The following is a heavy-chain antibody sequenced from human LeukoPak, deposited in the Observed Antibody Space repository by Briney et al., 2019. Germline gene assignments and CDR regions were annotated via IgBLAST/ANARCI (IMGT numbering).Heavy chain of an antibody. V-gene: IGHV6-1*01. D-gene: IGHD6-13*01. CDR2: TYYSSKWYN. CDR3: ARGGTAAAGPRLDY. Sequence: SQTLSLTCAISGDSVSSNSAAWNWIRQSPSRGLEWLGRTYYSSKWYNDYAVSVKSRITINPDTSKNQFSLQLNSVIHEDTAVYYCARGGTAAAGPRLDYWGQGTLVTVSS. J-gene: IGHJ4*02. CDR1: GDSVSSNSAA.